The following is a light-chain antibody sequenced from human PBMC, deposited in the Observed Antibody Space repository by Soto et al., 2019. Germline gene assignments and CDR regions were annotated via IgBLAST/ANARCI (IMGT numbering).Light chain of an antibody. Sequence: EIVLTQSPGTLSLSPGERATLSCRASQSVSSSYLAWYQQKPGQAPRLLIYGASSRATGIPDRFSGSGSGTDFTLTISSLEPEDFAVYYCQQGSNWPSTVGQGTRLQ. CDR1: QSVSSSY. J-gene: IGKJ5*01. CDR2: GAS. CDR3: QQGSNWPST. V-gene: IGKV3D-20*02.